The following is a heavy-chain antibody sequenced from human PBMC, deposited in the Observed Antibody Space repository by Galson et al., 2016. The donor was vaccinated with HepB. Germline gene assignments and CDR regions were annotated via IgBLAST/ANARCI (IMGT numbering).Heavy chain of an antibody. CDR1: GLTFHNYG. CDR2: VSATCRGI. Sequence: LRLCCGASGLTFHNYGMSWARQALGKGVEGLSSVSATCRGIYHPGSVKGRFTISRENAKNSLYVQMNSLRDENMALYYCVREGNWNDEGGFDYWGKGALVTVSS. D-gene: IGHD1-1*01. CDR3: VREGNWNDEGGFDY. J-gene: IGHJ4*02. V-gene: IGHV3-48*02.